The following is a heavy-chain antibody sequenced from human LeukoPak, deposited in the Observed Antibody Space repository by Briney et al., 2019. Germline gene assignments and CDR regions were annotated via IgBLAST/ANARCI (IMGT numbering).Heavy chain of an antibody. V-gene: IGHV3-30*02. CDR2: IRYDGTNTD. CDR1: GFSFSSYS. D-gene: IGHD4-17*01. Sequence: QPGGSLRLSCAASGFSFSSYSMHWVRQAPGKGLEWVAFIRYDGTNTDDYADFMKGRFTISRDNSKNTLYLQMNSLRAEDTAVYYCAKPPLVDGDYPYYFDYWGQGTLVTVSS. CDR3: AKPPLVDGDYPYYFDY. J-gene: IGHJ4*02.